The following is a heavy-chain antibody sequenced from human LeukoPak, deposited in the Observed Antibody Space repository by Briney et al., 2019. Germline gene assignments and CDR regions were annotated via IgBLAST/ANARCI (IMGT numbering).Heavy chain of an antibody. J-gene: IGHJ3*02. D-gene: IGHD3-22*01. Sequence: PGRSLRLSCAASGFTFDDYAMHWVRQAPGKGLEWVSGISWNSGSIGYADSVKGRFTISRDNAKNSLYLQMNSLRAEDTALYYCAKDISTLRDSSAQGAFDIWGQGTMVTVSS. CDR1: GFTFDDYA. CDR3: AKDISTLRDSSAQGAFDI. CDR2: ISWNSGSI. V-gene: IGHV3-9*01.